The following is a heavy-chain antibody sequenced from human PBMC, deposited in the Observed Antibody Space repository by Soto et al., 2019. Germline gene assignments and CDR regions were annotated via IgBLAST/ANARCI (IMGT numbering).Heavy chain of an antibody. J-gene: IGHJ4*02. Sequence: QITLKESGPTLVKPTQTLTLTCTFSGFSLSTSGVGVAWIRQPPGKALEWLALIYWDDDKRYSPSLKSRLTINDDTYKNQVVLTMTNMEPVDTATYYCANRRTYGSGSYSFVYWGQGTLVNVSS. D-gene: IGHD3-10*01. CDR2: IYWDDDK. CDR1: GFSLSTSGVG. CDR3: ANRRTYGSGSYSFVY. V-gene: IGHV2-5*02.